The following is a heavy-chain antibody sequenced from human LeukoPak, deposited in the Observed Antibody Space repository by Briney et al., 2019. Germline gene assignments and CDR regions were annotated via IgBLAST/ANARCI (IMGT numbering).Heavy chain of an antibody. CDR3: AKDHRAAMYNWNYGGTDYYFDY. CDR2: ISGSGGRT. CDR1: GFTVSSNY. D-gene: IGHD1-20*01. V-gene: IGHV3-23*01. Sequence: GGSLRLSCAASGFTVSSNYMSWVRQAPGMGLEWVSAISGSGGRTDYADSVKGRFTISRDNSRNTLYLQMNNLRVEDTAVYYCAKDHRAAMYNWNYGGTDYYFDYWGQGTLVTVSS. J-gene: IGHJ4*02.